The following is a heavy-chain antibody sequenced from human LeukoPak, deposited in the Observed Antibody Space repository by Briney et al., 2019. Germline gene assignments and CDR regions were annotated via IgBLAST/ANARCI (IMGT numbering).Heavy chain of an antibody. V-gene: IGHV3-9*01. CDR2: ISWNSGSI. CDR3: AKGISEWLGDWFDP. D-gene: IGHD6-19*01. J-gene: IGHJ5*02. CDR1: GITFSGYA. Sequence: PGGSLRLSCAAFGITFSGYAMTWVRQAPGKGLEWVSGISWNSGSIGYADSVKGRFTISRDNAKNSLYLQMNSLRAEDTALYYCAKGISEWLGDWFDPWGQGTLVTVSS.